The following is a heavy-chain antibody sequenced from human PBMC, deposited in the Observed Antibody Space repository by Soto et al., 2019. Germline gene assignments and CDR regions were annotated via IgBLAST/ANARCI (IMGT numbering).Heavy chain of an antibody. D-gene: IGHD3-10*01. CDR3: ARDREDGSGTKYNWFDS. V-gene: IGHV1-69*01. Sequence: QMQLVQSGAEVKKPGSSVRVSCKASGGTFRNFGISWVRQAPGQGLEWMGGTIPIFDTPHYAEKFRDRVTSSSDDTSTANLELTSLTSEDTATYFCARDREDGSGTKYNWFDSWGQGTLVTVSS. CDR2: TIPIFDTP. J-gene: IGHJ5*01. CDR1: GGTFRNFG.